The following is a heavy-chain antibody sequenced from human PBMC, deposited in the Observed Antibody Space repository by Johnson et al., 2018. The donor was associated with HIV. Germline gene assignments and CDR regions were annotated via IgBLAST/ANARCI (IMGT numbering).Heavy chain of an antibody. V-gene: IGHV3-11*04. J-gene: IGHJ3*02. CDR3: ARDHIRGYDSPNDAFDI. D-gene: IGHD3-22*01. CDR2: ISSSGSTI. Sequence: QMQLVESGGGLVRPGGSLRLSCVASGFAVSGYYMSWVRQAPGKGLEWVSYISSSGSTIYYADSVKGRFTISRANAKNSLYLQMNSLRAEDTAVYYCARDHIRGYDSPNDAFDIWGQGTMVTVSS. CDR1: GFAVSGYY.